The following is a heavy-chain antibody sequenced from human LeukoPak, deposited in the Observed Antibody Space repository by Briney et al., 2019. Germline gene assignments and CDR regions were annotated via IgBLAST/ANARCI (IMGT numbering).Heavy chain of an antibody. J-gene: IGHJ4*02. CDR2: IYYSGST. V-gene: IGHV4-59*08. Sequence: SETLSLTCTVSGVSISSYYWSWIRQPPGKGLEWIGYIYYSGSTNYNPSLKSRVTILVDTSKNQFSLKLTSVTAADTAVYYCARLQPAGTLDYWGQGTLVTVSS. D-gene: IGHD6-19*01. CDR3: ARLQPAGTLDY. CDR1: GVSISSYY.